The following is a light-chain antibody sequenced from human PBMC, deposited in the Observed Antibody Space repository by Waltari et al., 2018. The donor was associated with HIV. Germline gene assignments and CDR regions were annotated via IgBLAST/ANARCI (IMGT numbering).Light chain of an antibody. CDR2: LGS. Sequence: IVMTQSPLSLPVTPGQPSSISCRSSQRLLHYKAYHYLDWYLQKQGHSTQLLIYLGSKRFSGVPDRFSGSGSGTDFTLKSSRVEAEDVGLYYCMQGLQTPITFGQGTRLEIK. CDR1: QRLLHYKAYHY. J-gene: IGKJ5*01. V-gene: IGKV2-28*01. CDR3: MQGLQTPIT.